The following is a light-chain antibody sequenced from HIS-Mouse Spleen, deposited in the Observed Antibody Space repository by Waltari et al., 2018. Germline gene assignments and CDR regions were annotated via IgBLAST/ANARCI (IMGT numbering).Light chain of an antibody. J-gene: IGLJ3*02. CDR1: SSNIGSNS. CDR3: AAWDDSLSGPV. Sequence: QSVLTQPPSASETPGQRVTISCSGSSSNIGSNSVYWYQQLPGTAPKLLIYRNNQRPSGVPDRFSGSKSGTSASLAISGLRSEDEADYYCAAWDDSLSGPVFGGGTKLTVL. CDR2: RNN. V-gene: IGLV1-47*01.